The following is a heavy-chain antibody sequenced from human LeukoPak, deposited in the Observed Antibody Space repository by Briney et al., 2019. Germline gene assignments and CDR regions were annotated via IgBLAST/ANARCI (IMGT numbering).Heavy chain of an antibody. V-gene: IGHV1-18*01. D-gene: IGHD1-26*01. CDR2: ISAYNGNT. Sequence: ASVKVSCKASGYTFTSYAMNWVRQAPGQGLEWMGWISAYNGNTNYAQKLQGRVTMTTDTSTSTAYMELRSLRSDDTAVYYCARGAVGATRPYYFDYWGQGTLVTVSS. CDR3: ARGAVGATRPYYFDY. J-gene: IGHJ4*02. CDR1: GYTFTSYA.